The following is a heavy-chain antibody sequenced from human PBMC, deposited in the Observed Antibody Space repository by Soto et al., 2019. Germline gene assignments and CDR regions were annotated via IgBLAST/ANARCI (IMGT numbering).Heavy chain of an antibody. CDR2: VYYTGST. V-gene: IGHV4-61*01. J-gene: IGHJ4*02. CDR3: AREWEHLYFDY. CDR1: GGSVSSASYY. Sequence: SETLSLTCTVSGGSVSSASYYWSWIRQPPGKGLEWIGYVYYTGSTNYNPSLKSRVTISVDTSKNQFSLKLTSVTAADTAMYYCAREWEHLYFDYWGQGTLVTVSS. D-gene: IGHD1-26*01.